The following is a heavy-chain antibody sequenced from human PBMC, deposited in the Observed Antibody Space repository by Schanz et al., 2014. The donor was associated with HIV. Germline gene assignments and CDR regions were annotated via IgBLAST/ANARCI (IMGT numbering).Heavy chain of an antibody. J-gene: IGHJ6*02. Sequence: VHLVESGGGLVQPGASLRLSCAVSGFTIRSYTMSWVRQAPGKGLEWVSLIGSGGGSTYYADSVKGRFTISRDNSKNTLYLQMNSLRAEDTAVYYCARRSTPGGYYGMDVWGQGTTVTVSS. D-gene: IGHD2-15*01. V-gene: IGHV3-23*04. CDR2: IGSGGGST. CDR1: GFTIRSYT. CDR3: ARRSTPGGYYGMDV.